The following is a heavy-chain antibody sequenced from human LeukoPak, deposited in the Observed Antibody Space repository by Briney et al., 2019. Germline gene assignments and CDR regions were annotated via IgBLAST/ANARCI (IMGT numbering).Heavy chain of an antibody. Sequence: ASVKVSCKASGYTFTSYDINWVRQATGQGLEWMGWMNPNSGNTGYAPKFQGRVTMTRNTSISTAYMELSSLRSEDTAVYYCARGIHSGTYRVSHYGMDVWGQGTTVTVSS. V-gene: IGHV1-8*01. CDR3: ARGIHSGTYRVSHYGMDV. D-gene: IGHD1-26*01. J-gene: IGHJ6*02. CDR1: GYTFTSYD. CDR2: MNPNSGNT.